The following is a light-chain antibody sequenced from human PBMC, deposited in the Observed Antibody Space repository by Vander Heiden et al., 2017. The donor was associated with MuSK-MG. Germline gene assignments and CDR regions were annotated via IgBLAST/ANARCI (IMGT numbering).Light chain of an antibody. J-gene: IGKJ4*01. CDR3: QQLNSYYH. CDR2: AAS. V-gene: IGKV1-9*01. CDR1: QGSSSY. Sequence: DIQLTQSPSFLSASVGDRVTITCRASQGSSSYLAWYQQKPGKAPKLLIYAASILQSGVPSRFTISSLQPEDFATYYCQQLNSYYHFGGGTKVEIK.